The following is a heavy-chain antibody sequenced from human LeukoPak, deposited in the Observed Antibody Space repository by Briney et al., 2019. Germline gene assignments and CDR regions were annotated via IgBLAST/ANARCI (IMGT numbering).Heavy chain of an antibody. CDR2: IYTSGST. Sequence: PSETLSLTCTVSGGPISSYYWSWIRQPPGKGLEWIGYIYTSGSTNYNPSLKSRVTISVDTSKNQFSLKLSSVTAADTAVYYCARSIAARPAYYYYYYYMDVWGKGTTVTVSS. CDR1: GGPISSYY. CDR3: ARSIAARPAYYYYYYYMDV. D-gene: IGHD6-6*01. V-gene: IGHV4-4*09. J-gene: IGHJ6*03.